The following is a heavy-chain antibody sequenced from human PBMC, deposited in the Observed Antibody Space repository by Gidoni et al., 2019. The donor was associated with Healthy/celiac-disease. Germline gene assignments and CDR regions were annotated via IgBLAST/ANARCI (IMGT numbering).Heavy chain of an antibody. CDR1: GFTVSSNY. Sequence: EVQLVESGGGLVQPGGSLRLSCAASGFTVSSNYMSWVRQAPGKGLEWVSVIYSGGSTYYADSVKGRFTISRDNSKNTLYLQMNSLRAEDTAVYYCARDQYYGDTAPIDYWGQGTLVTVSS. V-gene: IGHV3-66*01. CDR2: IYSGGST. D-gene: IGHD5-18*01. J-gene: IGHJ4*02. CDR3: ARDQYYGDTAPIDY.